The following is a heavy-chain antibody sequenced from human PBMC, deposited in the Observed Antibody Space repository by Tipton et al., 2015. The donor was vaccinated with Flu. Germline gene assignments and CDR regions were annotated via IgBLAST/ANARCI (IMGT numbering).Heavy chain of an antibody. Sequence: TLSLTCAVSGYSIRSSNYYWGWIRQPPGQGLEWIGNIFHSGNTYHNPSLKSRVTISVDTSKNQFSLTLSSVTAADTAVYYCARRDYRNYVSEPKNWFDPWGQGALVTVSS. CDR1: GYSIRSSNYY. J-gene: IGHJ5*02. D-gene: IGHD4-11*01. V-gene: IGHV4-38-2*01. CDR2: IFHSGNT. CDR3: ARRDYRNYVSEPKNWFDP.